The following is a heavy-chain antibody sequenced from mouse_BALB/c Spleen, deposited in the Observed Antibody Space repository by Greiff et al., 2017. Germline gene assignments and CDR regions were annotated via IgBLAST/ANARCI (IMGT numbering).Heavy chain of an antibody. D-gene: IGHD1-1*01. Sequence: EVKLMESGGGLVQPGGSRKLSCAASGFTFSSFGMHWVRQAPEKGLEWVAYISSGSSTIYYADTVKGRFTISRDNPKNTLFLQMTSLRSEDTAMYYCARSLYVMDYWGQGTSVTVSS. CDR3: ARSLYVMDY. V-gene: IGHV5-17*02. CDR2: ISSGSSTI. CDR1: GFTFSSFG. J-gene: IGHJ4*01.